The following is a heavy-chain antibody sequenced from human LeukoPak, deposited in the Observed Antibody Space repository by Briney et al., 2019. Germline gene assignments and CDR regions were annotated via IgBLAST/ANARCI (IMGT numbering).Heavy chain of an antibody. Sequence: GRSLRLSCAASGFTFSNYGMHWVRQAPGKGLEWVALIRYDGSKQDYADSVKGRFTISRDNSKNTLHLQMDSLSVEDTAVYYCARVGYYASGPFSYFDYWGQGTLVTVSS. CDR1: GFTFSNYG. CDR3: ARVGYYASGPFSYFDY. CDR2: IRYDGSKQ. D-gene: IGHD3-10*01. J-gene: IGHJ4*02. V-gene: IGHV3-33*01.